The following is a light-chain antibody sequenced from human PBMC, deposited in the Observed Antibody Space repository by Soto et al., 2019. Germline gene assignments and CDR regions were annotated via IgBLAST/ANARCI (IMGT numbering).Light chain of an antibody. V-gene: IGLV2-14*01. J-gene: IGLJ2*01. CDR3: SLYTSGSTLVV. CDR1: SSDVGAYNY. CDR2: EVT. Sequence: QSALTQPASVSGSPGQSITISCTGSSSDVGAYNYVSWYQQHPGKAPRLMIYEVTNRPSGVSNRFSGSKSGNTASLTISGLRPEDEADYYCSLYTSGSTLVVFGGGTKLTVL.